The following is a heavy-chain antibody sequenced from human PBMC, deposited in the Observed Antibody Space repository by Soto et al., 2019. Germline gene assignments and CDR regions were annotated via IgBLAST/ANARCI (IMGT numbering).Heavy chain of an antibody. J-gene: IGHJ4*02. CDR2: IIPIFGTA. D-gene: IGHD4-17*01. Sequence: QVQLVQSGAEVKKPGSSVKVSCKASGGTFSSYAISWVRQAPGQGLEWMGGIIPIFGTANYAQTFQGRVTITADESTSTAYMELSSLRSEDTAVYYCASRKKTTYGDYDGFDYWGQGTLVTVSS. V-gene: IGHV1-69*01. CDR1: GGTFSSYA. CDR3: ASRKKTTYGDYDGFDY.